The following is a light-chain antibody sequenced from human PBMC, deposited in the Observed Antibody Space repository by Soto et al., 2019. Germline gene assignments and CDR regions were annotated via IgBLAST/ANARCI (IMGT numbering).Light chain of an antibody. Sequence: EIVLTQSPGTLSLSPGERATLSCRASQTVSSSKLAWYQQKPDQAPKVLIYGASSRATGVPDRFGGSGSGTDFILTVNRLEPEDFAVYYCQQYGSSPQTFCQGTKVEIK. CDR1: QTVSSSK. CDR2: GAS. CDR3: QQYGSSPQT. J-gene: IGKJ1*01. V-gene: IGKV3-20*01.